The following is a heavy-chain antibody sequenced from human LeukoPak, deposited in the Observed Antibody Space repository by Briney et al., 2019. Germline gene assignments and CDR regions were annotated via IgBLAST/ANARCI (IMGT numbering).Heavy chain of an antibody. V-gene: IGHV1-2*02. Sequence: SVKVSCKASGYTFTGYYMHWVRQAPGQGFEWMGWINPNSGGTNYAQKFQGRVTMTRDTSISTAYMEPSRLRSDDTAVYYCARVAVVVAADLFDYWGQGTLVTVSS. CDR2: INPNSGGT. CDR3: ARVAVVVAADLFDY. D-gene: IGHD2-15*01. CDR1: GYTFTGYY. J-gene: IGHJ4*02.